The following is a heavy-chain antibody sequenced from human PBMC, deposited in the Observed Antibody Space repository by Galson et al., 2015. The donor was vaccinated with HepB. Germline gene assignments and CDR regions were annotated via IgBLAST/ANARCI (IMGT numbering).Heavy chain of an antibody. CDR1: GFTFSTYN. Sequence: SLRLSCAASGFTFSTYNMNWVRQAPGKGLEWVSSISSRSSYIYEADSAKGRFTISRDNAKNSLYLQMNSLRAEDTAVYYCASAYGSGSYYAYWGQGTLVTVSS. J-gene: IGHJ4*02. CDR2: ISSRSSYI. D-gene: IGHD3-10*01. CDR3: ASAYGSGSYYAY. V-gene: IGHV3-21*01.